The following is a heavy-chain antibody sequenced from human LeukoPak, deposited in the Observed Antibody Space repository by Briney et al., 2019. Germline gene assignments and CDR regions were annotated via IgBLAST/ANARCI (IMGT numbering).Heavy chain of an antibody. CDR1: GYTFTGYY. V-gene: IGHV1-2*02. CDR3: ARAVAGMDY. CDR2: INPNSGGT. Sequence: GASVKVSCKASGYTFTGYYMHWVRQAPGEGLEWLGWINPNSGGTNYAQKFQGRVTMTRDTSISTAYMELSRLRSDDTAVYYCARAVAGMDYWGQGTLVTVSS. D-gene: IGHD6-19*01. J-gene: IGHJ4*02.